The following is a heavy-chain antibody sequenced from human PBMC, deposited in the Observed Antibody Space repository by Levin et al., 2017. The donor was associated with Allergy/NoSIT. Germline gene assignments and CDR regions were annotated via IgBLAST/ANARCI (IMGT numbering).Heavy chain of an antibody. V-gene: IGHV5-51*01. Sequence: AGGSLRLSCKGSGSSFTNYWIGWVRQMPGKGLEWMGIIYPGDSDTRYSPSFQGQVTISADKSISTAYLQWSSLKASDTAMYYCARRFEASDNSGWGKTAYYFDYWGQGTLVTVSS. CDR2: IYPGDSDT. D-gene: IGHD3-22*01. CDR3: ARRFEASDNSGWGKTAYYFDY. J-gene: IGHJ4*02. CDR1: GSSFTNYW.